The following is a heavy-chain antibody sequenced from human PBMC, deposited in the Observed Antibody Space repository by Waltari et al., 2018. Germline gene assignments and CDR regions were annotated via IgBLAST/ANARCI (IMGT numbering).Heavy chain of an antibody. J-gene: IGHJ5*02. Sequence: QVQLQESGPGLVKPSETLSLTCTVSGGSISSYYWSWIRKPPGKGLEWIGYIYYSGSTNYNPSLKSRVTISVDTSKNQFSLKLSSVTAADTAVYYCARGPYPGAHLQTWGQGTLVTVSS. CDR1: GGSISSYY. CDR3: ARGPYPGAHLQT. V-gene: IGHV4-59*01. CDR2: IYYSGST.